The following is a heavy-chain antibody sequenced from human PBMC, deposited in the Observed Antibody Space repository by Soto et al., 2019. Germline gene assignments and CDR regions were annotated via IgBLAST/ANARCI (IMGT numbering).Heavy chain of an antibody. Sequence: SETLSLTCTVSGGSISSYYWSWIRQPPGKGLEWIGYIYYSGSTNYNPSLKSRVTISVDTSKNQFSLKLSSVTAADTAVYYCVGTGRPNYYGSGSAQFDPGGQGTLVTVSS. CDR1: GGSISSYY. J-gene: IGHJ5*02. V-gene: IGHV4-59*01. CDR2: IYYSGST. CDR3: VGTGRPNYYGSGSAQFDP. D-gene: IGHD3-10*01.